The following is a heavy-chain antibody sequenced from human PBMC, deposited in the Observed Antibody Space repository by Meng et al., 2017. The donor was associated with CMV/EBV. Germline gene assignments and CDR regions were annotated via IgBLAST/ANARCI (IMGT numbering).Heavy chain of an antibody. V-gene: IGHV4-30-4*08. J-gene: IGHJ4*02. CDR2: IYYSGST. Sequence: AQLQEPDPGPVKPSPTLSLTCTVAGGSISRGDYYWSWIRQPPGKGLEWIGYIYYSGSTYYNPSLKSRVTISVDTSKNQFSLKLSSVTAADTAVYYCARVMGPNRTPYYFDYWGQGTLVTVSS. D-gene: IGHD1-14*01. CDR1: GGSISRGDYY. CDR3: ARVMGPNRTPYYFDY.